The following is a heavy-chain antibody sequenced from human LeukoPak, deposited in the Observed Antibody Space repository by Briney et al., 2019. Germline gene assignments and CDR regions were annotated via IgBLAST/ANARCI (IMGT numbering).Heavy chain of an antibody. Sequence: GRSLRLSCAASGFTFSCYTIHWVRQPPGKGLEWVAVISFDGSNKYYADSVKGRFTISRDNSKNTLYLQMNSLRAEDTAVYYCAREELGSSLGFDPWGQGTLVTVSS. CDR3: AREELGSSLGFDP. V-gene: IGHV3-30-3*01. CDR2: ISFDGSNK. J-gene: IGHJ5*02. D-gene: IGHD3-16*01. CDR1: GFTFSCYT.